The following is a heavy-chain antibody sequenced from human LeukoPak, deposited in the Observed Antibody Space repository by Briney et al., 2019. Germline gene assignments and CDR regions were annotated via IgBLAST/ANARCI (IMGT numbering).Heavy chain of an antibody. CDR2: ISYDGSNK. CDR1: GFTFSGYP. J-gene: IGHJ4*02. Sequence: GKSLRLSCAASGFTFSGYPIHWVRQAPGKGLEWVAVISYDGSNKYYADSVKGRFTISRDNSENTLYLQMNSLRAEDTAVYYCANSNPPVNWGQGTLVTVSS. V-gene: IGHV3-30-3*02. CDR3: ANSNPPVN. D-gene: IGHD1-14*01.